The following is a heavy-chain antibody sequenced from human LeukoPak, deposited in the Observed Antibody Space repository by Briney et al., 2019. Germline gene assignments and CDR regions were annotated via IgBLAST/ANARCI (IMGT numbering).Heavy chain of an antibody. V-gene: IGHV1-18*01. J-gene: IGHJ4*02. CDR1: GYTFTSYG. D-gene: IGHD3-10*01. CDR3: ARDLFQINYYGSGSYFGHLVDY. Sequence: ASVKVSCKASGYTFTSYGISWVRQAPGQGLEWMGWISAYNGNTNYAQKLQGRVTMTTDTSTSTAYMELRSLRSDDTAVYYCARDLFQINYYGSGSYFGHLVDYWGQGTLVTVSS. CDR2: ISAYNGNT.